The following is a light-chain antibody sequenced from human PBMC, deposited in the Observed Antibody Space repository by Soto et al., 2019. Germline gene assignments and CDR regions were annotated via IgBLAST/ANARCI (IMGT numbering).Light chain of an antibody. CDR1: QSVSSSY. CDR2: GAS. Sequence: EIVLTQSPGTLSLSPGEGATLSCRASQSVSSSYLAWYQQKPGQAPRLLIYGASSRATGIPDRFSGSGSGTDFTLTISRLEPEDCAVYYCQEYDSSPLTFGGVTKVEIK. J-gene: IGKJ4*01. CDR3: QEYDSSPLT. V-gene: IGKV3-20*01.